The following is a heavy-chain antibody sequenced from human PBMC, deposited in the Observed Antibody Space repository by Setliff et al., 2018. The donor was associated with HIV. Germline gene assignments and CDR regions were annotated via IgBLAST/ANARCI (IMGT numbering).Heavy chain of an antibody. V-gene: IGHV4-59*01. CDR2: VYFSGST. Sequence: SETLSLTCTVSGGSLSNYYWSWIRQSPGKGLVWVGYVYFSGSTEYNPSLRGRVTISVDTSKNQLSLKLTSVTDADTAVFYCARVPFTTGFDYWGQGILVTVSS. CDR1: GGSLSNYY. D-gene: IGHD3-3*01. CDR3: ARVPFTTGFDY. J-gene: IGHJ4*02.